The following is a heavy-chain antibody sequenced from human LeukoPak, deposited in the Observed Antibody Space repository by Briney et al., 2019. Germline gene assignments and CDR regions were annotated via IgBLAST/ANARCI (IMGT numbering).Heavy chain of an antibody. Sequence: GGSRRLSCAAPGFTFSSYAMSWVRQAPGKGLEWVSAISGRGGSTNYADSVKGRFTISRDNSKNTLYLQMNSLRAEDTAVFYCAKTGVGYCTGGSCSAADYWGQGTLVTVSS. CDR3: AKTGVGYCTGGSCSAADY. V-gene: IGHV3-23*01. CDR2: ISGRGGST. CDR1: GFTFSSYA. J-gene: IGHJ4*02. D-gene: IGHD2-15*01.